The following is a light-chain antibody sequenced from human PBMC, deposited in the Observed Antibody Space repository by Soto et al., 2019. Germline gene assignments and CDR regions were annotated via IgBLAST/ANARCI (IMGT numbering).Light chain of an antibody. Sequence: QSLLTRSASVSGSPGLSITISCTGTSSDVGGYDYVSWHQQHPGKAPQLMIYDVNNRPSGVSNRFSGSKSGNTASLTISGLQAEDEADYYCSSYTSSSTLVFGTGTKVTV. J-gene: IGLJ1*01. CDR1: SSDVGGYDY. CDR3: SSYTSSSTLV. V-gene: IGLV2-14*01. CDR2: DVN.